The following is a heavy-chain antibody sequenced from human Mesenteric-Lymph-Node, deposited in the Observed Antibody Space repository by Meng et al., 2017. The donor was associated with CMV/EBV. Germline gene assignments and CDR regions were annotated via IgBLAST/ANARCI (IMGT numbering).Heavy chain of an antibody. J-gene: IGHJ3*02. V-gene: IGHV3-9*01. Sequence: GGSLRLSCAASGFTFDDYAMHWVRQAPGKGLEWVSGISWNSGSIGYADSVKGRFTISRDSAKNSLYLQMNSLRAGDTAVYYCARGGIWGSPDAFDIWGQGTMVTVSS. D-gene: IGHD2-15*01. CDR1: GFTFDDYA. CDR2: ISWNSGSI. CDR3: ARGGIWGSPDAFDI.